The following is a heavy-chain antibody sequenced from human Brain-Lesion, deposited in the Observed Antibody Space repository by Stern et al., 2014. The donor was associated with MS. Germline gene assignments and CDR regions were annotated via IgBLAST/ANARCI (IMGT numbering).Heavy chain of an antibody. J-gene: IGHJ6*02. CDR3: ARDQRGITIFGVVTDYYYLGMDV. CDR1: GYIFTGYY. CDR2: IKPNTGGT. Sequence: QVQLMQSGAEVKKPGASVKVSCKTSGYIFTGYYIHWVRQAPGQGLERMAWIKPNTGGTKYAQKFQGGVTMSRDTSISTAYVELSSLTSDDTAVYYCARDQRGITIFGVVTDYYYLGMDVWGQGTTVTVSS. D-gene: IGHD3-3*01. V-gene: IGHV1-2*02.